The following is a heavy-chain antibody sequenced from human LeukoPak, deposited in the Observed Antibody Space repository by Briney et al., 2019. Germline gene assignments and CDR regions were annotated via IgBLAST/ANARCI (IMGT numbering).Heavy chain of an antibody. CDR3: ARELRYYYDSSGYYYPDAFDI. D-gene: IGHD3-22*01. CDR1: GFTFSSYG. CDR2: ISSNGGST. Sequence: GGSLRLSCETSGFTFSSYGMHWVRQAPGKGLEYVSAISSNGGSTYYANSVKGRFTISRDNSKNTLYLQMGSLRAEDMAVYYCARELRYYYDSSGYYYPDAFDIWGQGTMVTVSS. V-gene: IGHV3-64*01. J-gene: IGHJ3*02.